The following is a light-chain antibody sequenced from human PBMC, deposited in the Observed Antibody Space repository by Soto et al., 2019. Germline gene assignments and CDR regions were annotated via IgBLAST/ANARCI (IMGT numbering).Light chain of an antibody. Sequence: DIQMTQSPSTLSASVGERITITCRASHTITRLAWYQQKPGKAPKLLIFDSSRLQSGVPSRFSGSGSGTEFTLTVSSLQPDDFATYYCHLYTSDSRTFGQGTKVDIK. CDR1: HTITR. CDR3: HLYTSDSRT. V-gene: IGKV1-5*01. J-gene: IGKJ1*01. CDR2: DSS.